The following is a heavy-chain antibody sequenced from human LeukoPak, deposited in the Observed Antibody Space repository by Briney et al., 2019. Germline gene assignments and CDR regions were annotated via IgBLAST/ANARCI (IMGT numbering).Heavy chain of an antibody. V-gene: IGHV3-30*04. J-gene: IGHJ4*02. D-gene: IGHD3-16*02. Sequence: GRSLRLSCAASGFTFSSYAMHWVRQAPGKGLEWVAVISYDGSNKYYADSVKGRFTISRDNSKNTLYLQMNSLRAEDTAVYYCARESMITFGGVIVGPFDYWGREPWSPSPQ. CDR3: ARESMITFGGVIVGPFDY. CDR2: ISYDGSNK. CDR1: GFTFSSYA.